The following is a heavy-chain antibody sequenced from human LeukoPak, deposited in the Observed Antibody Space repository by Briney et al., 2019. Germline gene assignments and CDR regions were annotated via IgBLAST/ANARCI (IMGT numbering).Heavy chain of an antibody. CDR3: ARHMGLGYTYFYPYFDY. V-gene: IGHV4-59*08. CDR2: IYYSGST. J-gene: IGHJ4*01. D-gene: IGHD1-1*01. CDR1: GASVNSYY. Sequence: SETLSLTCTVSGASVNSYYWDWIRQPPGKGLEWIGYIYYSGSTNYNPSLKSRVTISVDTSKNQFSLKLSSVTAADTAVYYCARHMGLGYTYFYPYFDYWGQGTLVTVSS.